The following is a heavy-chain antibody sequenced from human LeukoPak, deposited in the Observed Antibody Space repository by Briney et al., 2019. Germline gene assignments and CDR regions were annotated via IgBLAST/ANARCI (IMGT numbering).Heavy chain of an antibody. CDR3: AMYSSGWYKNY. D-gene: IGHD6-19*01. J-gene: IGHJ4*02. Sequence: SETLSLTCTVSGGSISSGDYYWSWIRQPPGKGLEWIGYIYYSGSTYYNPSLKSRVTISVDTSKDQFSLKLSSVTAADTAVYYCAMYSSGWYKNYWGQGTLVTVSS. V-gene: IGHV4-30-4*01. CDR2: IYYSGST. CDR1: GGSISSGDYY.